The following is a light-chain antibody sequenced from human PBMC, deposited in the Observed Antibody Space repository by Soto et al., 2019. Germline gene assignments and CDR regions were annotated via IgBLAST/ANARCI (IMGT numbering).Light chain of an antibody. Sequence: QSALTQPASVSGSPGQSITISCTGTSSNVGGYNYVSWYQQHPGKAPKLLIYDVSNRPSGVSSRFSASKSGNTASLTISGLQAEDEADYYCSSYTTSSTVVFGGGPKLTVL. CDR2: DVS. J-gene: IGLJ2*01. V-gene: IGLV2-14*03. CDR1: SSNVGGYNY. CDR3: SSYTTSSTVV.